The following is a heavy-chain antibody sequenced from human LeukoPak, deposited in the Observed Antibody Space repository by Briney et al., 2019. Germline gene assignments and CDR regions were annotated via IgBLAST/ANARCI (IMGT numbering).Heavy chain of an antibody. CDR1: GGSLSSYY. D-gene: IGHD3-22*01. Sequence: SETLSLTCNVSGGSLSSYYWSWIRQPTGKGLEWIGRIYSTGSTNYNPSLKSRVTMSIDTSKNQFSLKLSSVTAADTAVYYCARGSSGYYYGWGQGTLVTVSS. J-gene: IGHJ4*02. CDR3: ARGSSGYYYG. V-gene: IGHV4-4*07. CDR2: IYSTGST.